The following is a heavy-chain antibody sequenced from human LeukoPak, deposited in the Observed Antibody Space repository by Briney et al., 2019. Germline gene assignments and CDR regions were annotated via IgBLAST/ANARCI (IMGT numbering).Heavy chain of an antibody. CDR3: ASSTGLRGGYSGYDIDY. CDR1: GYTFTGYY. CDR2: INPNSGGT. D-gene: IGHD5-12*01. V-gene: IGHV1-2*02. Sequence: ASVKVSCKASGYTFTGYYMHWVRQAPGQGLEWMGWINPNSGGTNYAQKFQGRVTMTRDTSISTAYMELSRLRSDDTAVYYCASSTGLRGGYSGYDIDYWGQGTLVTVSS. J-gene: IGHJ4*02.